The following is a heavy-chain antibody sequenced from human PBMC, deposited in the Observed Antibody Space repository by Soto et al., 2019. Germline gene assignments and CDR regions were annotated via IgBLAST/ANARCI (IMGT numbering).Heavy chain of an antibody. J-gene: IGHJ2*01. Sequence: ASETLSLTCAVYGGSFSGYCWSWIRQPPGKGLEWIGEIDHGGSTNYNPSLKSRVTISVDTSKNQFSLKLSSVTAADTAVYYCARRPSYYDILTGYQYYWYFDLWGRGTLVTVSS. V-gene: IGHV4-34*01. CDR3: ARRPSYYDILTGYQYYWYFDL. CDR2: IDHGGST. D-gene: IGHD3-9*01. CDR1: GGSFSGYC.